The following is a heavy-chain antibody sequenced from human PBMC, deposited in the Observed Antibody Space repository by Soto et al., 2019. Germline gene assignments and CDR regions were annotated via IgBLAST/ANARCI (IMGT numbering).Heavy chain of an antibody. CDR3: ARERVRYFDV. V-gene: IGHV3-9*01. CDR1: GFTYDDYA. J-gene: IGHJ4*02. Sequence: VQLVESGGGLVRPGGSLRLSCAASGFTYDDYAMHWVRQAPGKGLEWISAITWNSVSVDYADSVKGRVTISRDNAKNSLYLQMNSLRPEDTAVYYCARERVRYFDVWGQGTLVTVSS. CDR2: ITWNSVSV. D-gene: IGHD3-9*01.